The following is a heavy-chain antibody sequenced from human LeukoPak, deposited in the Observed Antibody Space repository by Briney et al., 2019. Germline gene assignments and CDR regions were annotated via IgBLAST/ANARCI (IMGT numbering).Heavy chain of an antibody. V-gene: IGHV3-23*01. J-gene: IGHJ4*02. Sequence: PGGSLRLSCAASGFTFSSYAMSWVRQAPGKGLEWVSAISGSGGSTYYADSVKGRFTISRDNSKNTLCLQMNSLRAEDTAVYYCARDLFGRIAAAGRGGFFDYWGQGTLVTVSS. CDR2: ISGSGGST. CDR3: ARDLFGRIAAAGRGGFFDY. D-gene: IGHD6-13*01. CDR1: GFTFSSYA.